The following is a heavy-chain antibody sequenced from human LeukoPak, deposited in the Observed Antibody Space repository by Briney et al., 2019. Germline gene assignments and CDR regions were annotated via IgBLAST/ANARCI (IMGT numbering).Heavy chain of an antibody. V-gene: IGHV3-9*01. CDR2: ISWNSGSI. D-gene: IGHD2-15*01. Sequence: GRSLRLSCAASGFTFDDYAMHWVRQAPGKGLEWVSGISWNSGSIGYADSVKGRFTISRDDSKNTAYLQMNSLKTEDTAVYYCTRSSPCSGGSCYSDYWGQGTLVTVSS. CDR1: GFTFDDYA. CDR3: TRSSPCSGGSCYSDY. J-gene: IGHJ4*02.